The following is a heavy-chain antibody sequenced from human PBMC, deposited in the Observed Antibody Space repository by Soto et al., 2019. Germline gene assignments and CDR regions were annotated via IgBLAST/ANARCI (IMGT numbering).Heavy chain of an antibody. J-gene: IGHJ6*02. CDR2: ISYDGSNK. CDR1: GFTFSNYA. V-gene: IGHV3-30-3*01. Sequence: QVQLVESGGGVVQPGRSLRLSCAASGFTFSNYAIHWVRQAPGKGLEWVAVISYDGSNKYYADSVKGRFTISRDNSKNTLYLQMNSLRAEDTAVYYCARDNYGMDVWGQGTTVTVSS. CDR3: ARDNYGMDV.